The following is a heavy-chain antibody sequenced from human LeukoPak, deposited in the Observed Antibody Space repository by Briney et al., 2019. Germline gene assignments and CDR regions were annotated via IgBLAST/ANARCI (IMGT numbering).Heavy chain of an antibody. D-gene: IGHD3/OR15-3a*01. CDR3: ARGGGLGYYFDY. Sequence: SEPLSLICTVSGGSISSYYWSWIRQPPGKGLEWIGYIYYSGSTNYNPPLKSRVTISVDTSKNQFSLKLSSVTAADTAVYYCARGGGLGYYFDYWGQGTLVTVSS. CDR1: GGSISSYY. V-gene: IGHV4-59*01. CDR2: IYYSGST. J-gene: IGHJ4*02.